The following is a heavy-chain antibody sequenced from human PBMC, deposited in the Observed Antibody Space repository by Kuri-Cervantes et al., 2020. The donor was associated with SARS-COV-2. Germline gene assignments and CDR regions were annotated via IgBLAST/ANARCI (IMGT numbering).Heavy chain of an antibody. CDR1: GFTFSSYG. D-gene: IGHD3-10*01. J-gene: IGHJ4*02. Sequence: SLKISCVASGFTFSSYGMHWVRQAPGKGLEWVAFIRYDGSNKYYADSVKGRFTISRDSSKNTLYLEMNSLRVEDTAVYYCAKHQLFRGTYDVGKLDSWGQGTLVTVSS. CDR3: AKHQLFRGTYDVGKLDS. CDR2: IRYDGSNK. V-gene: IGHV3-30*02.